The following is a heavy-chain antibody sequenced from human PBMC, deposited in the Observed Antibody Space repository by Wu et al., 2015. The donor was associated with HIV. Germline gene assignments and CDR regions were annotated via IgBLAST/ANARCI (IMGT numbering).Heavy chain of an antibody. Sequence: QVQLVQSGAEVKKPGSSVKVSCKASGGTFSSYAISWVRQAPGQGLEWMGGIIPIFGTANYAQKFQGRVTITADESTSTAYMELSSLRSEDTAVYYCARGQDCGGDCYSHYYYYMDVVGTKGPRVHRLL. V-gene: IGHV1-69*12. CDR1: GGTFSSYA. J-gene: IGHJ6*03. CDR2: IIPIFGTA. CDR3: ARGQDCGGDCYSHYYYYMDV. D-gene: IGHD2-21*01.